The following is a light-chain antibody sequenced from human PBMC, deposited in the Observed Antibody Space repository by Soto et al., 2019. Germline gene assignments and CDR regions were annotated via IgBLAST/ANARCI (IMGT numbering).Light chain of an antibody. CDR1: QSVSSN. J-gene: IGKJ1*01. CDR2: GAS. Sequence: DIVMTQSPATLSVSPGERATLSCRASQSVSSNLAWYQQKPGQAPRLLIYGASTRATGIPARFRGSRSGTEFTLTISSLQSEDFAVYYCQQYNNWPPWTFGQGTKVEVK. V-gene: IGKV3-15*01. CDR3: QQYNNWPPWT.